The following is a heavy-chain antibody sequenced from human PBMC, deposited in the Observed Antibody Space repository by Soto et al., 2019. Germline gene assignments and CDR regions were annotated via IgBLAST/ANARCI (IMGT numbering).Heavy chain of an antibody. Sequence: GGSLRLSCAASGFSFSNYWIHWVRQAPGKGLVWVSRIKTDGSSTDYAASVKGRFTISRDNAKNTLYLQMNSLTAEDTAVYYCAKREGNTYGLFHWGQGTLVTVSS. V-gene: IGHV3-74*01. CDR1: GFSFSNYW. D-gene: IGHD5-18*01. J-gene: IGHJ4*02. CDR2: IKTDGSST. CDR3: AKREGNTYGLFH.